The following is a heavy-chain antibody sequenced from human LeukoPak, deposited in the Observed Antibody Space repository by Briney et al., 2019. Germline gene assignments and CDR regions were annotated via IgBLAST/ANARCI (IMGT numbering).Heavy chain of an antibody. J-gene: IGHJ4*02. CDR3: ARGFGEPTDY. CDR2: INPNSGGT. V-gene: IGHV1-2*02. Sequence: VSEKVLCKDCGYTYTGYYMHWVRQAPGQGLEWMGWINPNSGGTNYAQKFQGRVTMTRDTSISTAYMELSRLRSDDTAVYYCARGFGEPTDYWGQGTLVTVSS. CDR1: GYTYTGYY. D-gene: IGHD3-10*01.